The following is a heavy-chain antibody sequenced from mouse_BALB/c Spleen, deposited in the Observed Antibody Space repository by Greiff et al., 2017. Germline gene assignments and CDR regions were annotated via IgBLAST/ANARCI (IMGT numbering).Heavy chain of an antibody. CDR2: SRNKANDYTT. CDR3: ARASYYGSFAY. Sequence: EVMLVESGGGLVQPGGSLRLSCATSGFTFSDFYMEWVRQPPGKRLEWIAASRNKANDYTTEYSASVKGRFIVSRDTSQSILYLQMNALRAEDTAIYYCARASYYGSFAYWGQGTLVTVSA. J-gene: IGHJ3*01. V-gene: IGHV7-1*02. D-gene: IGHD1-1*01. CDR1: GFTFSDFY.